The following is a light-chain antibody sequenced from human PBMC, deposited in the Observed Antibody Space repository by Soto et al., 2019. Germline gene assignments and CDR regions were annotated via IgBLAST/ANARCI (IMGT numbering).Light chain of an antibody. V-gene: IGLV2-23*01. Sequence: QSALTQPASVSGSPGQSITISCTGTSSDVGSYNLLSWYQQHPGKAPKLMIYEGSKRPSGVSNRFSVSKSGNTASLTISGLQAEDEADYYCCSSAGSSTVVFGGGTKLTVL. CDR3: CSSAGSSTVV. CDR2: EGS. CDR1: SSDVGSYNL. J-gene: IGLJ2*01.